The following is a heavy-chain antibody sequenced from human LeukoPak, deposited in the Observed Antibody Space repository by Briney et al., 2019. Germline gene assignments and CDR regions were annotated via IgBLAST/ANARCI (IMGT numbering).Heavy chain of an antibody. Sequence: GGSLRLSCAASGFTVSSNYMSWVRRAPGKGLEWVSVIYSGGSTYYADSVKGRFTISRDNSKNTLYLQMNSLRAEDTAVYYCARGGYSSGRARDYFDYWGQGTLVTVSS. CDR1: GFTVSSNY. V-gene: IGHV3-53*01. J-gene: IGHJ4*02. CDR2: IYSGGST. D-gene: IGHD6-19*01. CDR3: ARGGYSSGRARDYFDY.